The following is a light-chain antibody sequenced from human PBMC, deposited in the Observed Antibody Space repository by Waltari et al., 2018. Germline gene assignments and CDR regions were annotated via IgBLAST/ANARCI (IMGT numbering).Light chain of an antibody. J-gene: IGLJ3*02. CDR2: QNN. Sequence: QSVLTQPPSASALPGQGVTISCPGSASHVRSTTVHWDQQVPGPAPKLVINQNNPRPSGVPDRFSGSKSGTSASLAIIGVRSEDEADYYCAAWDDSLRGWVFGGGTKVTVL. CDR3: AAWDDSLRGWV. CDR1: ASHVRSTT. V-gene: IGLV1-47*01.